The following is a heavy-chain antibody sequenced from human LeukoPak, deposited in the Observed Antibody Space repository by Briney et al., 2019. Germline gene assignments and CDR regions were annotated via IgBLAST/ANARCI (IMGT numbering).Heavy chain of an antibody. CDR3: ARDQKHGYTYGYPLDF. D-gene: IGHD5-18*01. V-gene: IGHV3-7*01. J-gene: IGHJ4*02. Sequence: GGSLRLSCAASGFTFSSYGMHWVRLAPGKGLEWVANIKEDGSLKYYVDSVKGRFTISRDNAKNSLYLQMSSLRDEDTAVYYCARDQKHGYTYGYPLDFWGQGTLVTVSS. CDR2: IKEDGSLK. CDR1: GFTFSSYG.